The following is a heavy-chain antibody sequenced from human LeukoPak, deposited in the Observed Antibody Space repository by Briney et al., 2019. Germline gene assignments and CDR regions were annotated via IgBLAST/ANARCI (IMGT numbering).Heavy chain of an antibody. CDR3: ANSIDFDYGDYYFDY. CDR2: INHSGST. D-gene: IGHD4-17*01. Sequence: SETLSLTCAVYGGSFSGYYWSWIRQPPGKGLEWIGEINHSGSTNYNPSLKSRVTISVDTSKNQFSLKLSSVTAADTAVYYCANSIDFDYGDYYFDYWGQGSLVTVSS. J-gene: IGHJ4*02. CDR1: GGSFSGYY. V-gene: IGHV4-34*01.